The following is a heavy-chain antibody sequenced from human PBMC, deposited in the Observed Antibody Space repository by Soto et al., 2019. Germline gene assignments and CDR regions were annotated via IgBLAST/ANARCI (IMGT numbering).Heavy chain of an antibody. D-gene: IGHD2-15*01. CDR1: GYTFTNYW. CDR3: ASWGGGYCSGGSCYADYYHGMDV. Sequence: PGESLKISCKGSGYTFTNYWIGWVRQMPGKGLEWVGIIYPGDSDTRYSPSFQGQVTISVDKSISTAYLQWSSLKASDTAMYYCASWGGGYCSGGSCYADYYHGMDVWGQGTTVTVSS. V-gene: IGHV5-51*01. J-gene: IGHJ6*02. CDR2: IYPGDSDT.